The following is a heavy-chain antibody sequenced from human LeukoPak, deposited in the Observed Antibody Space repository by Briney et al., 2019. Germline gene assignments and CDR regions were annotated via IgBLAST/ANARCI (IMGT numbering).Heavy chain of an antibody. CDR3: ARGPVVVPAAFMTLDY. D-gene: IGHD2-2*01. Sequence: PSETLSLTCTVSGGSISSGDYYWSWIRQPPGKGLEWIGYIYYSGSTYYNPSLKSRVTISVDTSKNQFSLKLSSVTAADTAVYYCARGPVVVPAAFMTLDYWGQGTLVAVSS. V-gene: IGHV4-30-4*08. J-gene: IGHJ4*02. CDR1: GGSISSGDYY. CDR2: IYYSGST.